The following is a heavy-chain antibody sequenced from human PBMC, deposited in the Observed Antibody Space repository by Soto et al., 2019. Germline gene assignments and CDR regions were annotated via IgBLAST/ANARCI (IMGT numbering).Heavy chain of an antibody. V-gene: IGHV4-59*01. CDR3: ARDGYDGSGSPYPAY. CDR2: IYYLGST. J-gene: IGHJ4*02. CDR1: GGSMSEYF. D-gene: IGHD3-10*01. Sequence: SSETLSLTCTVSGGSMSEYFWSWIRQSPGKGLEWIGYIYYLGSTDYNPSLKSRVTISVDTSKRQFSLRLTSVTAADTAVYYCARDGYDGSGSPYPAYWGPGTQVTVSS.